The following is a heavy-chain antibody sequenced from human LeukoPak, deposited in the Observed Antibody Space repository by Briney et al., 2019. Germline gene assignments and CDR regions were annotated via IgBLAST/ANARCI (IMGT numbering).Heavy chain of an antibody. D-gene: IGHD3-22*01. V-gene: IGHV1-2*04. J-gene: IGHJ4*02. CDR1: GYTFTGYY. CDR2: INPNSGGT. Sequence: GASVKVSCKASGYTFTGYYMHWVRQAPGQGLEWMGWINPNSGGTNYAQKFQGWVTMTRDTSISTAYMELSRLRSDDTAVYYCARAQNEYYYDSSGYYKPPKYYFDYWGQGTLVTVSS. CDR3: ARAQNEYYYDSSGYYKPPKYYFDY.